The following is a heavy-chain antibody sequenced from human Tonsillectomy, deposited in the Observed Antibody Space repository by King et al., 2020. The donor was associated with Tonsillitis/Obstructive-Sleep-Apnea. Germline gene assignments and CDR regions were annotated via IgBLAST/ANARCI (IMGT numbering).Heavy chain of an antibody. CDR3: AKGRQILIGYFTPAPFYWEV. J-gene: IGHJ6*03. CDR2: ISGSGGST. V-gene: IGHV3-23*04. CDR1: GFTFSSYA. Sequence: VQLVESGGGLVQPGGSLRLSCAVSGFTFSSYAMSWVRQAPGKGLEWVSGISGSGGSTYYADSVKGRFTISRDNSKNTLYLQMNSLRAEDTAVYYCAKGRQILIGYFTPAPFYWEVGGKGPTV. D-gene: IGHD3-9*01.